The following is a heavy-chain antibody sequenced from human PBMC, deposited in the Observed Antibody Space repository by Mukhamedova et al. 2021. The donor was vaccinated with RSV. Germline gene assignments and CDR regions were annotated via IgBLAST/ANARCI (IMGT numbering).Heavy chain of an antibody. CDR3: AREENFVLRFLVAFDI. Sequence: GLEWVSYISSSSSTIYYADSVKGRFTISRDNAKNSLYLQMNSLRAEDTAVYYCAREENFVLRFLVAFDIFVQGTMVTVSS. J-gene: IGHJ3*02. D-gene: IGHD3-3*01. CDR2: ISSSSSTI. V-gene: IGHV3-48*04.